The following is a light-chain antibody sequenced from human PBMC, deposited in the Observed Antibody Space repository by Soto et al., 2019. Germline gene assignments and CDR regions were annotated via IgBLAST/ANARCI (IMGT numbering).Light chain of an antibody. Sequence: QSVLTQPASVSGSPGQSITLSCTGTSSDVGSYNYVSWYQQHPGKAPKLLIYEVSARPSGVSSRFSGSKSGNTASLTISGLQAEDEADYYCSSYTSSSTLYVFGTGTKVTVL. CDR3: SSYTSSSTLYV. CDR1: SSDVGSYNY. CDR2: EVS. V-gene: IGLV2-14*01. J-gene: IGLJ1*01.